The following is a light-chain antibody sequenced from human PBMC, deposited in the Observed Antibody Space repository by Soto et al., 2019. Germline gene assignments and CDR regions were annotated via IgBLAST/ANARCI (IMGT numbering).Light chain of an antibody. J-gene: IGKJ2*01. V-gene: IGKV1-39*01. CDR2: AAS. Sequence: DIQMTQSPSSLSASVGDRVSITCRASQSISTYLNWYQQKPGKAPNLPIYAASTLHSGVPSRFSGSGSGTDFTLTISSLQPEDFATYHCQQSYSTPHTFGQGTKLEIK. CDR1: QSISTY. CDR3: QQSYSTPHT.